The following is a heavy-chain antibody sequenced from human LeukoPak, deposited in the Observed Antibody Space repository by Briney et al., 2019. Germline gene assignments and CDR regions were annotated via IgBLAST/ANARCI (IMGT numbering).Heavy chain of an antibody. D-gene: IGHD5-12*01. CDR2: IYYSGST. CDR3: ARHRSSPEVEIGGMDV. J-gene: IGHJ6*02. V-gene: IGHV4-59*08. CDR1: GGSISSYY. Sequence: PSETLSLTCTVSGGSISSYYWSWIRQPPGKGLEWIGYIYYSGSTNYNPSLKSRVTISVDTSKNQFSLKLSSVTAADTAVYYCARHRSSPEVEIGGMDVWGQGTTVTVSS.